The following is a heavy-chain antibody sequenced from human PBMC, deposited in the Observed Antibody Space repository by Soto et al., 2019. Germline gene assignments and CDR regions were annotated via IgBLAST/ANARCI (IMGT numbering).Heavy chain of an antibody. CDR2: IYYSGYT. V-gene: IGHV4-31*03. CDR3: ARGSSPHYGMDV. D-gene: IGHD6-6*01. J-gene: IGHJ6*02. CDR1: GGSITSGGFF. Sequence: SETLSLTCSVSGGSITSGGFFWSRVRQDPGEGLELIAYIYYSGYTYYHPSLKSRLSISMDTSKNQFSLKLSSVTAADTAVYYCARGSSPHYGMDVWGQGTTVTVSS.